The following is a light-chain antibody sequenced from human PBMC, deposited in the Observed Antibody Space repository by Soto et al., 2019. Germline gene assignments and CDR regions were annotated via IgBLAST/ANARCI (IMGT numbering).Light chain of an antibody. Sequence: EIVLTQSPGTLSLSPGERATLSCRASQSVSSNYLAWYQQKPGQAPRLLTFGASSRATGIPDRFSASGSGTNFTPTIIKLEPADFAVYYCHQYGTSPSTFGQGTKLEIK. V-gene: IGKV3-20*01. CDR1: QSVSSNY. J-gene: IGKJ1*01. CDR2: GAS. CDR3: HQYGTSPST.